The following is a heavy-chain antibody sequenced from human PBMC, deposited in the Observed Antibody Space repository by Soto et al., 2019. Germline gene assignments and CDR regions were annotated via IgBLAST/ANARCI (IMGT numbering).Heavy chain of an antibody. V-gene: IGHV1-18*04. CDR2: ISAYNGNT. CDR1: GYTFTSYG. D-gene: IGHD6-13*01. CDR3: ARESLYGAAAGLNWFDP. Sequence: GASVKVSCKASGYTFTSYGISWVRQAPGQGLEWMGWISAYNGNTNYAQKLQGRVTMTTDTSTSTAYMELRSLRSDDTAVYYCARESLYGAAAGLNWFDPWGQGTLVTVSS. J-gene: IGHJ5*02.